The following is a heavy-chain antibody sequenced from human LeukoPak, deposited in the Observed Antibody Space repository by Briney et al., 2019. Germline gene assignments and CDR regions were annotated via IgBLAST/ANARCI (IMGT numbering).Heavy chain of an antibody. CDR1: GFTFSSYG. CDR3: ARKPIDY. Sequence: GRSLRLSCAASGFTFSSYGMHWVRQTPGKGLEWVANIKEDGSEKYYVDSVKGRFTISRDNAKNSLYLQMNSLRAEDTAVYYCARKPIDYWGQGTLVTVSS. D-gene: IGHD1-14*01. CDR2: IKEDGSEK. J-gene: IGHJ4*02. V-gene: IGHV3-7*01.